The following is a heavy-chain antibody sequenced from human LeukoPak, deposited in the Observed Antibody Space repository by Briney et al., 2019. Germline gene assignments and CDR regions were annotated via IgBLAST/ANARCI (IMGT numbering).Heavy chain of an antibody. J-gene: IGHJ6*03. CDR3: ARSDFGDYSNNYYYYYMDV. Sequence: PGGSLRLSCAASGFTFSSYAMHWVRQAPGKGLEWVAVISYDGSNKYYADSVKGRFTISRDNSKNTLYLQMNSLRAEDTAVYYCARSDFGDYSNNYYYYYMDVWGKGTTLTVSS. CDR2: ISYDGSNK. D-gene: IGHD4-11*01. V-gene: IGHV3-30*04. CDR1: GFTFSSYA.